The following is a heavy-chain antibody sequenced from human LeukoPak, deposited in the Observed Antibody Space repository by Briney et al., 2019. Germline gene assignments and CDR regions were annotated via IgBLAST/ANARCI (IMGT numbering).Heavy chain of an antibody. V-gene: IGHV4-30-2*01. CDR3: AREGSSGRYGGFDY. CDR2: IYHSGST. D-gene: IGHD6-19*01. Sequence: SETLSLTCTVSGGSISSGGYYWSWIRQPPGKGLEWIGYIYHSGSTYYNPSLKSRVTISVDRSKNQFSLKLSSVTAADTAVYYCAREGSSGRYGGFDYWGQGTLVTVSS. CDR1: GGSISSGGYY. J-gene: IGHJ4*02.